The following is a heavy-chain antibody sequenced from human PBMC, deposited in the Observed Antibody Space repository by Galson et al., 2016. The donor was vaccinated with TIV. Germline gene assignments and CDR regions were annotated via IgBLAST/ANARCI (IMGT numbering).Heavy chain of an antibody. CDR1: GGSVSNSGYY. CDR3: ASLPSSGSYYDYFQH. Sequence: LSLTCSVSGGSVSNSGYYWAWIRQSPQKGLEWIGSIYNSGSTYSNRSLKSRVTISVDTSKNRLSLKLNSVTAADTAVHYCASLPSSGSYYDYFQHWGQGTLVTVSS. CDR2: IYNSGST. V-gene: IGHV4-39*07. D-gene: IGHD1-26*01. J-gene: IGHJ1*01.